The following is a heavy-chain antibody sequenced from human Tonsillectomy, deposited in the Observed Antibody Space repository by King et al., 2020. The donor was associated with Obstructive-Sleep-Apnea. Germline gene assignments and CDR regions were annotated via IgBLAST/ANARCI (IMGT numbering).Heavy chain of an antibody. Sequence: VQLVESGGGSQKPGRSLRLSCAASGFRFDDYAMHWVRQGPGKGLEWVSGISWKSDIIGYADSVKGRFIISRDNAKRSLYLQMNSLRADDTALYYCAKDIDYDYKAPAFDIWGRGTMVTVSS. J-gene: IGHJ3*02. CDR1: GFRFDDYA. CDR2: ISWKSDII. V-gene: IGHV3-9*01. CDR3: AKDIDYDYKAPAFDI. D-gene: IGHD3-16*01.